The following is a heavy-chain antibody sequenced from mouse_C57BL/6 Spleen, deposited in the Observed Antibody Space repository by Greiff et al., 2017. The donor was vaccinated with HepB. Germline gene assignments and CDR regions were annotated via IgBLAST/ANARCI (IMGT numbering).Heavy chain of an antibody. D-gene: IGHD2-1*01. CDR1: GYTFTSYW. CDR2: IDPSDSYT. V-gene: IGHV1-59*01. J-gene: IGHJ2*01. Sequence: QVQLQQPGAELVRPGTSVKLSCKASGYTFTSYWMHWVKQRPGQGLEWIGVIDPSDSYTNYNQKFKGKATLTVDTSSSTAYMQLSSLTSEDSAVYYCARGGYGNYHFDYWGQGTTLTVSS. CDR3: ARGGYGNYHFDY.